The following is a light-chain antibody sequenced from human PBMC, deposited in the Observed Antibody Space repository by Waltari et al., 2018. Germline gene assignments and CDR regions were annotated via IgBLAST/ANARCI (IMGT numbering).Light chain of an antibody. J-gene: IGKJ1*01. Sequence: EIVLTQSPGTLSLSLGDRATLACRASQGIGRSLVWYQQRPGQAPRLLIYDVSRRATGIPDRFSGSGYGTDFSLTISRLEPEDFAVYYCQKYERLPATFGQGTTVEIK. V-gene: IGKV3-20*01. CDR2: DVS. CDR3: QKYERLPAT. CDR1: QGIGRS.